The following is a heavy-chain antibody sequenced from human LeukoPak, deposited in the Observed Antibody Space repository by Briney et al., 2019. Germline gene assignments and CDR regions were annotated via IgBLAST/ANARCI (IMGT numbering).Heavy chain of an antibody. D-gene: IGHD3-9*01. Sequence: PGGSLRLSCAASGFTFSGYWMSWVRQAPGKGLEWVANIKQDGSEKYYVDSVKGRFTISRDNAKNSLYLQMNSLRAEDTAVYYCARDGDYDILTGYYNILMDYYMDVWGKGTTVTVSS. V-gene: IGHV3-7*01. CDR3: ARDGDYDILTGYYNILMDYYMDV. CDR2: IKQDGSEK. CDR1: GFTFSGYW. J-gene: IGHJ6*03.